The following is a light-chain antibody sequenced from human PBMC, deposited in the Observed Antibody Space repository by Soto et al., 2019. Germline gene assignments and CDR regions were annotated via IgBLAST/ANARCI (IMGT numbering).Light chain of an antibody. J-gene: IGKJ1*01. CDR1: QSVSSN. V-gene: IGKV3-15*01. CDR3: QQYNNWPPT. CDR2: GAS. Sequence: EIVMTQSPATLSVSPGERATLSCRASQSVSSNLAWYQQKPGQAPRLLIYGASTRATDIPARFSGSGSGTDFTLTISSLQSEDFAVYYCQQYNNWPPTFGHGTKVEIK.